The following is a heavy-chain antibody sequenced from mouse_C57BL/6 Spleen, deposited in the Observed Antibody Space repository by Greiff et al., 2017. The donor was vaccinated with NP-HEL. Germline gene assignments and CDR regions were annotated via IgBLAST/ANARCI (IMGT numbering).Heavy chain of an antibody. CDR1: GFNIKDYY. CDR3: TTHEGYSAFFAY. D-gene: IGHD2-3*01. V-gene: IGHV14-1*01. J-gene: IGHJ3*01. Sequence: VQLQQSGAELVRPGASVKLSCTASGFNIKDYYMHWVKQRPEQGLEWIGRIDPEDGDTEYAPKFQGKATMTADTSSNTAYLQLSSLTSDDTAVYYCTTHEGYSAFFAYWGQGTLVTVSA. CDR2: IDPEDGDT.